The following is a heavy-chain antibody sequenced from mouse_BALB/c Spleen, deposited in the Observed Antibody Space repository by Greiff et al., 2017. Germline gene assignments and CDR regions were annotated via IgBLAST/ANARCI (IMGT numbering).Heavy chain of an antibody. D-gene: IGHD2-3*01. CDR2: ISYSGST. Sequence: EVQLQQSGPGLVKPSQSLSLTCTVTGYSITSDYAWNWIRQFPGNKLEWMGYISYSGSTSYNPSLKSRISITRDTSKNQFFLQLNSVTTEDTATYYCARPDGYYVFAYWGQGTLVTVSA. CDR3: ARPDGYYVFAY. CDR1: GYSITSDYA. V-gene: IGHV3-2*02. J-gene: IGHJ3*01.